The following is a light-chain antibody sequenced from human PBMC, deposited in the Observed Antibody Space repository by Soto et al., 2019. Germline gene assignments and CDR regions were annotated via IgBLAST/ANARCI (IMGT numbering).Light chain of an antibody. CDR2: GAS. CDR3: QQYGRSPWT. V-gene: IGKV3-20*01. CDR1: QSVSSY. Sequence: EIVLTQSPATLSLSPGERATLSCRASQSVSSYLAWYQQNPGQAPRLLIYGASSRATGIPDRFSGSGSGTDFTLTISRLEPEDFGVYYCQQYGRSPWTFGQGTKVDIK. J-gene: IGKJ1*01.